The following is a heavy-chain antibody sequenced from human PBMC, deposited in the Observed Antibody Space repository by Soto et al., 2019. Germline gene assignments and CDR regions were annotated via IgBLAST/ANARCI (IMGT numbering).Heavy chain of an antibody. V-gene: IGHV5-51*01. CDR1: GYSFTNYW. Sequence: PGESLKISCKCFGYSFTNYWIFCVRQMPGEGLEWMGIIYPDDSDTRYSPSFQGQVTISADKSIGTAYLQWSSLKASDTAMYYCARQSGRAGVPTEYWGQGTLVKVYS. CDR3: ARQSGRAGVPTEY. D-gene: IGHD2-2*01. J-gene: IGHJ4*02. CDR2: IYPDDSDT.